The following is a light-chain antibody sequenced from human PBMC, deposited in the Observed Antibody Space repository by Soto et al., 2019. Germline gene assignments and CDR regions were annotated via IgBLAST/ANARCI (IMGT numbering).Light chain of an antibody. Sequence: SYELTQPLSVSVALGQTARITCGGDNIASKNVHWYQQKPGQAPVVVMYRDNNRPSGIPERFSGSNSGNTATLTFSSAQAGDEADYYCQVWDTNTGGVFGGGTKLTVL. V-gene: IGLV3-9*01. CDR2: RDN. CDR3: QVWDTNTGGV. J-gene: IGLJ3*02. CDR1: NIASKN.